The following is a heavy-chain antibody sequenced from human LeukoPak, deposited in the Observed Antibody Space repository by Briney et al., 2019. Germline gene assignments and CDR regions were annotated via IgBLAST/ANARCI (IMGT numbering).Heavy chain of an antibody. D-gene: IGHD3-16*01. V-gene: IGHV1-18*01. CDR3: ARVGVDYYYYYYGMDV. CDR2: ISAYNGNT. J-gene: IGHJ6*02. CDR1: GYTFTSYG. Sequence: ASVKVSCKASGYTFTSYGISWVRQAPGQGLEWMGWISAYNGNTNYAQKLQGRVTMTTDTSTSTAYMELRSLRSDDTAVYYCARVGVDYYYYYYGMDVWGQGTTVTVSS.